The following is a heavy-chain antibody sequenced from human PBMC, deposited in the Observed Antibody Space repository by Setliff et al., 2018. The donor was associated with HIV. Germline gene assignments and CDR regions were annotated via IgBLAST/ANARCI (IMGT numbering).Heavy chain of an antibody. J-gene: IGHJ4*02. Sequence: ASVKVSCKASGYTFTSYYVHWVRQAPGQGLEWMGILNPSGDSTAYAQKFQGRVTMSRDTSTSTVYMELSRLRSDDTAVYYCARGRKDLTMVRVPNFDYWGQGTLVTVSS. CDR1: GYTFTSYY. CDR3: ARGRKDLTMVRVPNFDY. D-gene: IGHD3-10*01. CDR2: LNPSGDST. V-gene: IGHV1-46*01.